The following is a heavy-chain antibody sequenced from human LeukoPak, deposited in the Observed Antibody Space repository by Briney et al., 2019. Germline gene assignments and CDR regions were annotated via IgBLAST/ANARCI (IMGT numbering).Heavy chain of an antibody. Sequence: GGSLRLSCAASGFAFSSFAMHWVRQAPGKGLEWVSLISYDGITEDYSDSVKGRFTISRDNFKNTLFLQMNSLRDEDTAVYYCARVGEMATIGHWGQGTLVTVSS. D-gene: IGHD5-24*01. CDR3: ARVGEMATIGH. V-gene: IGHV3-30*04. CDR2: ISYDGITE. CDR1: GFAFSSFA. J-gene: IGHJ4*02.